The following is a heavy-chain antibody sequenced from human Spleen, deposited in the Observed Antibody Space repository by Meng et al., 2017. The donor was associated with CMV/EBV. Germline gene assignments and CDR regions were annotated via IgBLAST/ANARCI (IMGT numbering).Heavy chain of an antibody. CDR2: ISYDGSDK. CDR1: GFTFSTYA. J-gene: IGHJ4*02. Sequence: GGSLRLSCAASGFTFSTYAMHWVRQAPGKGLEWVAVISYDGSDKYYADSVKGRFTISRDNSKNTLYLQMNSLRDEDTAVYYCARDAMTTVTPFYWGQGTLVTVSS. D-gene: IGHD4-11*01. CDR3: ARDAMTTVTPFY. V-gene: IGHV3-30*04.